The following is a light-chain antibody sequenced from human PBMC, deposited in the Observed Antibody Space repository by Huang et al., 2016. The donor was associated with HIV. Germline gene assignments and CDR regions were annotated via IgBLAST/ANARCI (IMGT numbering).Light chain of an antibody. V-gene: IGKV1-39*01. J-gene: IGKJ2*01. CDR3: QQSARTPRT. Sequence: DIQMTQSPSSLSAFIGDRVIISCRASQNISRYLNWYQQKPGKAPKLLIYTMQTGVPSTFSGRGSGTDFFITITNLQPEDSAIYYCQQSARTPRTFGQGTKLEIK. CDR1: QNISRY.